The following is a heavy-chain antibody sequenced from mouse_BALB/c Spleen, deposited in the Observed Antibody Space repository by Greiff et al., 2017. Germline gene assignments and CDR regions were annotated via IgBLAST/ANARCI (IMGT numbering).Heavy chain of an antibody. D-gene: IGHD4-1*01. CDR1: GFTFSSYT. CDR3: TRGDWEGLDY. CDR2: ISSGGSYT. V-gene: IGHV5-6-4*01. J-gene: IGHJ2*01. Sequence: EVQLVESGGGLVKPGGSLKLSCAASGFTFSSYTMSWVRQTPEKRLEWVATISSGGSYTYYPDSVKGRFTISRDNAKNTLYLQMSSLKSEDTAMYYCTRGDWEGLDYWGQGTTLTVSS.